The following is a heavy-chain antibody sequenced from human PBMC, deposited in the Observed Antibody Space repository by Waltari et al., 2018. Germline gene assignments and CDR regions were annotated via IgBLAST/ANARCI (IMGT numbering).Heavy chain of an antibody. CDR2: IYPGDADT. CDR3: ARQWFGEAYYYYGMDV. J-gene: IGHJ6*02. V-gene: IGHV5-51*01. D-gene: IGHD3-10*01. Sequence: EVQLVQSGSEVKKPGESLKISCKGSGYSFTSYWIGWVRQMPGKGLEWMGIIYPGDADTRYSPSFKGQVTISADKSISTAYLQWSSLKASDTAMYYCARQWFGEAYYYYGMDVWGQGTTVTVSS. CDR1: GYSFTSYW.